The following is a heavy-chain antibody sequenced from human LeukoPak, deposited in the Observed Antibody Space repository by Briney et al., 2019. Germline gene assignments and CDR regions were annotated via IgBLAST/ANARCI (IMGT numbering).Heavy chain of an antibody. V-gene: IGHV3-15*01. Sequence: GGSLRLSCAASGFTFSNAWMSWVRQAPGKGLEWVGRIKSKTDGGTTDYAAPVKGRFTISRDDSKNTLYLQMNSLKTEDTAVYYCTTTNRSRVRGSPRFGTFDYWGQGTLVTVSS. D-gene: IGHD3-10*01. CDR2: IKSKTDGGTT. J-gene: IGHJ4*02. CDR1: GFTFSNAW. CDR3: TTTNRSRVRGSPRFGTFDY.